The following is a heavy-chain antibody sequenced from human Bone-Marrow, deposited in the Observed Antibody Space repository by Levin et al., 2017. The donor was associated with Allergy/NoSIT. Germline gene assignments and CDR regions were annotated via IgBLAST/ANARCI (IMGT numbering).Heavy chain of an antibody. CDR2: IKQDGSEK. CDR1: GFTSGGFW. J-gene: IGHJ6*02. CDR3: TRRMVRGLHYYGMDV. D-gene: IGHD3-10*01. Sequence: LSLTCVASGFTSGGFWMSWVRQAPGKGLECVANIKQDGSEKYYVDSVKGRFTILRDNAKNSMYLQLNNLRAEDTAVYYCTRRMVRGLHYYGMDVWGQGTTVIVSS. V-gene: IGHV3-7*01.